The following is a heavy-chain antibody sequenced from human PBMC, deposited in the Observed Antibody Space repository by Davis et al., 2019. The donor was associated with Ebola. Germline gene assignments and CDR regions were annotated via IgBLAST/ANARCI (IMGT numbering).Heavy chain of an antibody. CDR3: ARQYCSGGSCYSFRYYYGMDV. J-gene: IGHJ6*02. Sequence: GSLRLSCTVSGGSISSSSYYWGWIRQPPGKGLEWIGSIYYSGSTYYNPSLKSRVTISVDTSKNQFSLKLSSVTAADTAVYYCARQYCSGGSCYSFRYYYGMDVWGQGTTVTVSS. CDR1: GGSISSSSYY. CDR2: IYYSGST. V-gene: IGHV4-39*01. D-gene: IGHD2-15*01.